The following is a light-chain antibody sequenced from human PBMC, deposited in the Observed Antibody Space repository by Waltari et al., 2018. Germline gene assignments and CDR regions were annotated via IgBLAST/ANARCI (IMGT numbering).Light chain of an antibody. Sequence: QSALTQPASVSGSPGQSITIPCTGTSSYVGGYNYVSWYQQHPGKAPKLMIYDVSNRPSGVSNRFSGSKSGNTASLTISGLQAEDEADYYCSSYTSSSTPYVFGTGTKVTVL. J-gene: IGLJ1*01. CDR2: DVS. CDR1: SSYVGGYNY. V-gene: IGLV2-14*03. CDR3: SSYTSSSTPYV.